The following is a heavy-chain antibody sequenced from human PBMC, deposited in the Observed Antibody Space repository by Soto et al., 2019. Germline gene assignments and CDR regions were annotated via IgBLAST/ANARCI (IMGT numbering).Heavy chain of an antibody. CDR3: ARGTRPKNFDY. CDR2: IYYSGST. V-gene: IGHV4-31*03. CDR1: GGSISSGGYY. Sequence: SETLSLTCTVSGGSISSGGYYWSWIRQHPGKGLEWIGYIYYSGSTYYNPSLKSRVTISVDTSKNQFSLKLSSVTAADTAVYYCARGTRPKNFDYWGQGTQVTVSS. J-gene: IGHJ4*02. D-gene: IGHD1-7*01.